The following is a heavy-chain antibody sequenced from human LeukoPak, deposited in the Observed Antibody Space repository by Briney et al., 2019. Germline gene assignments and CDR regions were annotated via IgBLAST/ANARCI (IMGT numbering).Heavy chain of an antibody. V-gene: IGHV3-30*03. D-gene: IGHD1-7*01. CDR3: ARDELGVGAFDI. CDR1: GFTFSSYG. J-gene: IGHJ3*02. CDR2: ISYDGSNK. Sequence: PGRSLRLSCAASGFTFSSYGMHWVRQAPGKGLEWVAVISYDGSNKYYADSVKGRFTISRDNSKNTLYLQMNSLRAEDTAVYYCARDELGVGAFDIWGQGTMVTVSS.